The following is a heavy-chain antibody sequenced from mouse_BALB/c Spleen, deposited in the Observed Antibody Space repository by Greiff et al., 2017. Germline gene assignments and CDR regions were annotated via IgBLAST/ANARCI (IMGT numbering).Heavy chain of an antibody. J-gene: IGHJ3*01. Sequence: EVKLVESGGGLVQPGGSRKLSCAASGFTFSDYGMAWVRQAPGKGPEWVAFISNLAYSIYYADTVTGRFTISRENAKNTLYLEMSSLRSEDTAMYYCARAETGFAYWGQGTLVTVSA. CDR2: ISNLAYSI. CDR3: ARAETGFAY. D-gene: IGHD4-1*01. V-gene: IGHV5-15*02. CDR1: GFTFSDYG.